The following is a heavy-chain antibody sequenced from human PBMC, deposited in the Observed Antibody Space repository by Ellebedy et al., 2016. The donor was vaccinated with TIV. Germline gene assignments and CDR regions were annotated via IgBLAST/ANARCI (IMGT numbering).Heavy chain of an antibody. CDR2: ISPIFATA. D-gene: IGHD3-10*01. CDR3: ARVAQRRVRGVILNYYYSMDV. Sequence: SVKVSXXASGGTFSNYAISWVRQAPGQGLEWMGGISPIFATAKYAQKFQGRVTITADEPTSTAYMELSSLRSEDTAVYHCARVAQRRVRGVILNYYYSMDVWGQGTTVTVSS. V-gene: IGHV1-69*13. CDR1: GGTFSNYA. J-gene: IGHJ6*02.